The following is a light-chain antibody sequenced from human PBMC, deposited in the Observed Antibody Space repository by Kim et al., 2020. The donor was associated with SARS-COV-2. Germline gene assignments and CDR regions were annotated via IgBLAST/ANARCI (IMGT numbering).Light chain of an antibody. J-gene: IGKJ5*01. CDR2: DST. CDR3: QQRSNWPSIT. V-gene: IGKV3-11*01. CDR1: QGVNNF. Sequence: SPGERATLSCRASQGVNNFLSWYQQNPGQPPRLLIYDSTKRASDIPARFSGSGSGTHFTLTISSLEPEDFAVYFCQQRSNWPSITFGQGTRLEIK.